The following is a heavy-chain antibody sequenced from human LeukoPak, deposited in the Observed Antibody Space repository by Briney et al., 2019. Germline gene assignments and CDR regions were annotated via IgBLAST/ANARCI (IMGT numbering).Heavy chain of an antibody. Sequence: PSETLSLTCTVSGGSISSYYWSWLRQPAGKGLEWIGRIYTSGSTNYNPSLKSRVTMSVDTSKNQFSLKVTSVTAADTAVYYCVGWSANRIDFWGQGTLVTVSS. CDR3: VGWSANRIDF. D-gene: IGHD3-3*01. J-gene: IGHJ4*02. V-gene: IGHV4-4*07. CDR2: IYTSGST. CDR1: GGSISSYY.